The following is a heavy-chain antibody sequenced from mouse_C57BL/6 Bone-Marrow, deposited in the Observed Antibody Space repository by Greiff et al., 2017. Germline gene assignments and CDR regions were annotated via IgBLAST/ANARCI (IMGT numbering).Heavy chain of an antibody. CDR1: GYTFTSYW. D-gene: IGHD4-1*01. V-gene: IGHV1-69*01. CDR3: ARTGFDY. CDR2: IDPSDSST. J-gene: IGHJ2*01. Sequence: VQLQQPGAELVMPGASVKLSCKASGYTFTSYWMHWVKQRPGQGLEWIGEIDPSDSSTNYNQKFKGKSTLTVDKSSSTAYMQLSSLTSEDSAVYYCARTGFDYWGQGTTLTVSS.